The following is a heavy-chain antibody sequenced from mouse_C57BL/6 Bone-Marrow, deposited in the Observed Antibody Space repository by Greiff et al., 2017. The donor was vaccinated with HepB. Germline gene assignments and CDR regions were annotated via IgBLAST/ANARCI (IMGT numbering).Heavy chain of an antibody. Sequence: EVMLVESGEGLVKPGGSLKLSCAASGFTFSSYAMSWVRQTPEKRLEWVAYISSGGDYIYYADTVKGRFTISRDNARNTLDLQMSSLKSEDTAMYYCTRGRDSSGYVGFAYWGQGTLVTVSA. CDR3: TRGRDSSGYVGFAY. D-gene: IGHD3-2*02. V-gene: IGHV5-9-1*02. J-gene: IGHJ3*01. CDR2: ISSGGDYI. CDR1: GFTFSSYA.